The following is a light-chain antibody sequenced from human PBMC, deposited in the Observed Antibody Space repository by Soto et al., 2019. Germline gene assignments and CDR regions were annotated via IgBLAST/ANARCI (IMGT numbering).Light chain of an antibody. Sequence: EIVMTQSPATLSVSPGGRATLSCRASQSVSSNLAWYQQNPGQAPRLLIYGASTRATGIPARFSGSGSGTEVTLTIGSLASEDFAVYYCQQYNNWSPWTFGQGTKVEIK. CDR1: QSVSSN. CDR3: QQYNNWSPWT. CDR2: GAS. J-gene: IGKJ1*01. V-gene: IGKV3-15*01.